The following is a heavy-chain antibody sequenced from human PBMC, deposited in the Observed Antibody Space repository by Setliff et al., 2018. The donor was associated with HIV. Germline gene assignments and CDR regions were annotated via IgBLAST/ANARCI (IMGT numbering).Heavy chain of an antibody. CDR3: ARVLVRGHAFDI. J-gene: IGHJ3*02. Sequence: KTSETLSLTCAVSGGSISSGGYSWSWIRQPPGKGLEWIGYIYHSGSTYYNPSLKSRVTISVDRSKNQFSLKLSSVTAADTAVYYCARVLVRGHAFDIWGQGTMVTVSS. D-gene: IGHD3-16*02. CDR2: IYHSGST. V-gene: IGHV4-30-2*01. CDR1: GGSISSGGYS.